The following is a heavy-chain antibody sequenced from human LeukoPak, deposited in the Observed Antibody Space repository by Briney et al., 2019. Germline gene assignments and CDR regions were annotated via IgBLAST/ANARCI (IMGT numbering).Heavy chain of an antibody. CDR2: IYPGDSET. D-gene: IGHD3-22*01. J-gene: IGHJ4*02. CDR3: ARRTYDDHSSFSFPSLAFDY. Sequence: GESLEISCQGSGYIFTSYWMGWVRQMPGKGLEWMGIIYPGDSETRYSPSFQGQVTISADKSISTAYLQWSSLKASDTAMYYCARRTYDDHSSFSFPSLAFDYGGQGTLVTVSS. CDR1: GYIFTSYW. V-gene: IGHV5-51*01.